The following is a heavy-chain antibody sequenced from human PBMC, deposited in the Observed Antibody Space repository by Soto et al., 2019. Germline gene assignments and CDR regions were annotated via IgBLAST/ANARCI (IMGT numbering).Heavy chain of an antibody. Sequence: SETLSLTCTVSGGSISGCGYYWSWIRQHPGKGLEWIGYIYYSGSTSYNPSLKSRLTISVDTSKNQFSLKLSSVTAADTAVYYCARGVIHWGQGTLVTVSS. V-gene: IGHV4-31*03. CDR1: GGSISGCGYY. D-gene: IGHD3-16*02. CDR3: ARGVIH. J-gene: IGHJ4*02. CDR2: IYYSGST.